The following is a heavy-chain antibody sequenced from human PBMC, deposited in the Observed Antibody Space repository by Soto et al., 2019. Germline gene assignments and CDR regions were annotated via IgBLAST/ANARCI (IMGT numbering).Heavy chain of an antibody. CDR2: IYPGDSDT. D-gene: IGHD6-13*01. CDR3: ARPLAAAGTSLFDY. V-gene: IGHV5-51*01. Sequence: GESLKISCKGSGYSFTSYSIGWVRQMPGKGLEWMGIIYPGDSDTRYSPSFQSQVTISADKSISTAYLQWSSLKASDSAMYYCARPLAAAGTSLFDYWGQGTLVTVSS. CDR1: GYSFTSYS. J-gene: IGHJ4*02.